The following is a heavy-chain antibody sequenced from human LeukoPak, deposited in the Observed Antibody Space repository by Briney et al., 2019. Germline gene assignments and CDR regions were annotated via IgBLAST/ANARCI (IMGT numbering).Heavy chain of an antibody. V-gene: IGHV4-34*01. CDR2: INHSGST. Sequence: SETLSLTCAVYGGSFSGYYWSWIRQPPGKGLEWIGEINHSGSTNYNPSLKSRVTISVDTSKNQFSLKLSSVTAADTAVYYCARFSGSGNPYFDYWGQGTLVTVSS. J-gene: IGHJ4*02. CDR1: GGSFSGYY. CDR3: ARFSGSGNPYFDY. D-gene: IGHD1-26*01.